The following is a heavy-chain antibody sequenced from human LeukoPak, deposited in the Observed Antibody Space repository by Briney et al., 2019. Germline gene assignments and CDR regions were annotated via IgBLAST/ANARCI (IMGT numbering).Heavy chain of an antibody. CDR1: GGSISSSSYY. CDR2: IYYSGST. CDR3: ARGLEMEDILADY. J-gene: IGHJ4*02. V-gene: IGHV4-39*01. Sequence: SETLSLTCTVSGGSISSSSYYWGWIRQPPGKGLEWIGSIYYSGSTYYNPSLKSRVTISVDTSKNQFSLKLSSVTAADTAVYYCARGLEMEDILADYWGQGTLVTVSS. D-gene: IGHD3-9*01.